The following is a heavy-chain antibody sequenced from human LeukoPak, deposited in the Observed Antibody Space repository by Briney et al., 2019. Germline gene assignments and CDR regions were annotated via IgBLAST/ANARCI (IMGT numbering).Heavy chain of an antibody. Sequence: GASVKVSCKASGYTFTGYYMHWVRQAPGQGLEWMGWINPNSGGTNYAQKFQGRVTMTRDTSISTAYMELSRLRSDDTAVYYCAREETHYYDSSREFDYWGQGTLVTVSS. J-gene: IGHJ4*02. CDR1: GYTFTGYY. CDR3: AREETHYYDSSREFDY. V-gene: IGHV1-2*02. CDR2: INPNSGGT. D-gene: IGHD3-22*01.